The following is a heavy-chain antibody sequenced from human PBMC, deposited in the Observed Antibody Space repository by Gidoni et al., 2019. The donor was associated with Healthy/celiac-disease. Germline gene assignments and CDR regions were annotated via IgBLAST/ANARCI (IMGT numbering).Heavy chain of an antibody. Sequence: QVQLVQSGAEVKKHGASEKVSCTASGYTCTGYYMHWVRQAPGQGLGWMGWINPNSGVTNYAQKLQGSVTMTRYASISTAYMELSRLSSDDTAVYYCAGGYSYGRGMRYWGQGTLVTVSS. CDR2: INPNSGVT. CDR3: AGGYSYGRGMRY. CDR1: GYTCTGYY. V-gene: IGHV1-2*02. J-gene: IGHJ4*02. D-gene: IGHD5-18*01.